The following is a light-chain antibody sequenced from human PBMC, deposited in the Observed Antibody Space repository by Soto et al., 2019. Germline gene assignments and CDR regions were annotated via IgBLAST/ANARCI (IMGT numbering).Light chain of an antibody. CDR2: LKRDGSH. V-gene: IGLV4-69*01. J-gene: IGLJ2*01. CDR3: LTWGTGIVI. Sequence: QPVLHQSHSASASLGASGKLTCTLSSGHSNYAIAWHQQQAEKGSRYLMKLKRDGSHSKGDGIPNSFSGSSSGAERSLTISSLQSEDEADYDFLTWGTGIVIFGGGTKLTV. CDR1: SGHSNYA.